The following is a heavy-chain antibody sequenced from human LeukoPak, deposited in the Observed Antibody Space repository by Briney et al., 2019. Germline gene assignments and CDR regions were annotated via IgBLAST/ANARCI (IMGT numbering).Heavy chain of an antibody. Sequence: GGSLRLSCAASGFTFSSYSMNWVRQAPGKGLEWVSSITSSSSYIYYADSVKGRFTISRDFAKNSLYLQMNSLRAEDTAVYYCARDPFGGYSNPGGFDIWGQGTMVTVSS. CDR3: ARDPFGGYSNPGGFDI. V-gene: IGHV3-21*01. J-gene: IGHJ3*02. CDR2: ITSSSSYI. D-gene: IGHD4-11*01. CDR1: GFTFSSYS.